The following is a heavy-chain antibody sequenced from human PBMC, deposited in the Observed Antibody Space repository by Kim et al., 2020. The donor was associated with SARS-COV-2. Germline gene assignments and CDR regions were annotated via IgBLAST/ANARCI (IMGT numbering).Heavy chain of an antibody. Sequence: GGSLRLSCAAAGFTFYRYAMSWVRQAPGKGLDWVSAITSSGDNTYYADSVKGRFTISRDNTKNTLFLQVNSLRADDTAVYYCVRGYSGYEGMDYWGQGTLVTVSS. CDR1: GFTFYRYA. CDR2: ITSSGDNT. CDR3: VRGYSGYEGMDY. J-gene: IGHJ4*02. D-gene: IGHD5-12*01. V-gene: IGHV3-23*01.